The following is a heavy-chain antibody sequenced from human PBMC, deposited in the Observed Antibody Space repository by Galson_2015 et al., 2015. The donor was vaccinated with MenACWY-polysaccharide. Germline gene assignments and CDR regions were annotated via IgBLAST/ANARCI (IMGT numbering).Heavy chain of an antibody. CDR2: IKKDGSEK. CDR3: ARGHYGMDV. Sequence: SLRLSCAVSGFTFKNYWMSWVRQAPGKGLGWVANIKKDGSEKYCVDSVKGRFTISRDNARNSLYLQMNGLRAEDTAVYYCARGHYGMDVWGQGTTVTVS. CDR1: GFTFKNYW. V-gene: IGHV3-7*01. J-gene: IGHJ6*02.